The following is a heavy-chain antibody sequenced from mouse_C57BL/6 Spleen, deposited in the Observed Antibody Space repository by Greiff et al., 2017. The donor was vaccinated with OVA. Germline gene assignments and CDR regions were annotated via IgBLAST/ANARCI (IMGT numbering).Heavy chain of an antibody. CDR3: AREGQRITTVVATRYFDV. D-gene: IGHD1-1*01. Sequence: QVQLKESGAELAKPGASVKLSCKASGYTFTSYWMHWVKQRPGQGLEWIGYINPSSGYTKYNQKFKDKATLTADKSSSTAYMQLSSLTYEDSAVYYCAREGQRITTVVATRYFDVWGTGTTVTVSS. V-gene: IGHV1-7*01. J-gene: IGHJ1*03. CDR1: GYTFTSYW. CDR2: INPSSGYT.